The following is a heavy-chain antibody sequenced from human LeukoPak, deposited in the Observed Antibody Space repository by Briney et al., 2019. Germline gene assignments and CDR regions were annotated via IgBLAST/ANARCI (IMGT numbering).Heavy chain of an antibody. CDR3: AKDLRGHNRMGYCMDV. Sequence: GGSLRLSCAASGFTFDDYTMHWVRQAPGKGLERVSLISWDGGSTYYADSVKGRFIISRDNSKNSLYLQMNSLRTEDTALYYCAKDLRGHNRMGYCMDVWGKGTTVTVSS. J-gene: IGHJ6*03. V-gene: IGHV3-43*01. D-gene: IGHD1-14*01. CDR1: GFTFDDYT. CDR2: ISWDGGST.